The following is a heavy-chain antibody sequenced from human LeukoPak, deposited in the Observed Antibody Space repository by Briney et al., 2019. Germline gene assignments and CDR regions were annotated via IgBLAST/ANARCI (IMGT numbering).Heavy chain of an antibody. Sequence: SETLSLTCTVSGGSVSTYYWTWIRQPPGKGLEWIGYISYSGSTNYSPSLKGRVTMSLDTSKSDFSLKLSSVTAADTAVYYCARQGRYFDYWGQGTLVTVSS. CDR3: ARQGRYFDY. V-gene: IGHV4-59*08. CDR1: GGSVSTYY. CDR2: ISYSGST. J-gene: IGHJ4*02.